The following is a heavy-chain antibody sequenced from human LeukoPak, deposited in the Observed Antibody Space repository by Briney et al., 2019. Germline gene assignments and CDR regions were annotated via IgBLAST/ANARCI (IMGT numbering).Heavy chain of an antibody. J-gene: IGHJ5*02. V-gene: IGHV4-59*01. CDR1: GGSISSYY. D-gene: IGHD4-17*01. CDR3: ARASGEGFRFDP. CDR2: IYCSGST. Sequence: PSETLSLTCTVSGGSISSYYWSWIRQPPGKGLEWIGYIYCSGSTNYNPSLKSRVTISVDTSKNQFSLKLSSVTAADTAVYYCARASGEGFRFDPWGQGTLVTVSS.